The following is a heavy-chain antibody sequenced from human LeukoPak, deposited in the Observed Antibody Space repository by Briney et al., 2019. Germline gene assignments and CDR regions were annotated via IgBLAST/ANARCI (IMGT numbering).Heavy chain of an antibody. CDR3: ARDSYYYDILTGYYGVFHY. D-gene: IGHD3-9*01. CDR1: GFTFNTSS. J-gene: IGHJ4*02. CDR2: ISSSSNAV. V-gene: IGHV3-48*01. Sequence: PGGSLRLSCAASGFTFNTSSMNWVRQAPGKGLEWVSYISSSSNAVYYADSVKGRFTISRDNAKNSLYLQMNSLRAEDTAVYYCARDSYYYDILTGYYGVFHYWGQGTLVTVSS.